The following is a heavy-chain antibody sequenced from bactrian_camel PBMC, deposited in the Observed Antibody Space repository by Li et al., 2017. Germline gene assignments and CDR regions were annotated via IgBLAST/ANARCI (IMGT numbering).Heavy chain of an antibody. CDR2: IDRDGGAT. J-gene: IGHJ7*01. V-gene: IGHV3S40*01. Sequence: DVQLVESGGNLVHPGGSLTLSCAASGFTFSSYGINWVRQAPGKGLEWVAAIDRDGGATWYAHSMKGRFTISKDNDKNTVYLQLTRLNTEDTAMYYCTKEGVVPGIYGMEYWGKGTQVTV. CDR1: GFTFSSYG. D-gene: IGHD7*01.